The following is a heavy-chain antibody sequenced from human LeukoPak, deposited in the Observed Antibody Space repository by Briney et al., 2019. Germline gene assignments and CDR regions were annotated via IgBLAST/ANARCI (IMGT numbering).Heavy chain of an antibody. CDR3: ARRGFVVVTSAAHYYYYYYMDV. CDR2: INHSGST. J-gene: IGHJ6*03. V-gene: IGHV4-34*01. CDR1: GGSISSYY. Sequence: PSETLSLTCTASGGSISSYYWSWIRQPPGKGLEWIGLINHSGSTNYNPSLKRRVTISVDTSKNQFSLKLSPVTAADTAVYYCARRGFVVVTSAAHYYYYYYMDVWGKGTTVTVSS. D-gene: IGHD2-21*02.